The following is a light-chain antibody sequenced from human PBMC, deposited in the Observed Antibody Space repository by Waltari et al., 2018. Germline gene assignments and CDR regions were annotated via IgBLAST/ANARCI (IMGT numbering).Light chain of an antibody. V-gene: IGKV3-15*01. CDR1: QSVSSD. CDR2: GAS. Sequence: EIVLTQSPATLSLSPGERATLSCRATQSVSSDLAWYQQKPGQAPRLLIYGASSRATDIPDRFSGSGSGTDFTLTISSLEPEDFAVYYCQQYNNWPLTFGGGTKVKIK. CDR3: QQYNNWPLT. J-gene: IGKJ4*01.